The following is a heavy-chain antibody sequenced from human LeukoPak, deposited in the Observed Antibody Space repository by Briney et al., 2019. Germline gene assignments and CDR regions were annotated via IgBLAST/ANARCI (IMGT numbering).Heavy chain of an antibody. D-gene: IGHD3-10*01. CDR1: GGTFSSYA. CDR2: IIPIFGTA. Sequence: SVKVSCKASGGTFSSYAISWVRQAPGQGLEWMGGIIPIFGTANYAQKFQGRVTITADESTSTAYMELSSLRSDDTAVYYCARDTPSYYTGSGKNLWGQGTLVTVSS. CDR3: ARDTPSYYTGSGKNL. J-gene: IGHJ5*02. V-gene: IGHV1-69*01.